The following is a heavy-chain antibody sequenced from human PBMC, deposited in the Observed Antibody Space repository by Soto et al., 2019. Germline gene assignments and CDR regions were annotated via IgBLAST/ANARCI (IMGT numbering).Heavy chain of an antibody. J-gene: IGHJ6*02. CDR2: IDPSDSYT. D-gene: IGHD6-6*01. CDR3: ARPIAARRGFYGVDV. CDR1: GSSFNDSG. Sequence: GESLTTSCKASGSSFNDSGLRWVPQGPGKGLEWMGRIDPSDSYTNYSPSFQGHVTISADKSISTAYLQWSSLKASDNAMYYCARPIAARRGFYGVDVWGQGTTVTVSS. V-gene: IGHV5-10-1*01.